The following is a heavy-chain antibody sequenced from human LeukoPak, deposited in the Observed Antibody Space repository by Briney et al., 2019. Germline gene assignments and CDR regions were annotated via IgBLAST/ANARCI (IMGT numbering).Heavy chain of an antibody. J-gene: IGHJ4*02. CDR1: GYRFSNYW. D-gene: IGHD1-14*01. V-gene: IGHV5-10-1*01. CDR3: ARHSGRDSFDY. Sequence: GASLKISCEGPGYRFSNYWISWVRQMPGKGLEWMGTIDPGDSYTNYSPSFQGHVTISADKSISTAYLQWSSLKASDTAMYYCARHSGRDSFDYWGQGTLVTVSS. CDR2: IDPGDSYT.